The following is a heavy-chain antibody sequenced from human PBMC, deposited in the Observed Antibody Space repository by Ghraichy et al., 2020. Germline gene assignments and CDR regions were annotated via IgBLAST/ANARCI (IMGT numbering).Heavy chain of an antibody. CDR1: GGSISSYY. CDR3: ARGPGPSIGYYYGMDV. J-gene: IGHJ6*02. Sequence: SETLSLTCTVSGGSISSYYWSWIRQPPGKGLEWIGYIYYSGSTNYNPSLKSRVTISVDTSKNQFSLKLSSVTAADTAVYYCARGPGPSIGYYYGMDVWGQGTTVTVSS. D-gene: IGHD6-6*01. CDR2: IYYSGST. V-gene: IGHV4-59*01.